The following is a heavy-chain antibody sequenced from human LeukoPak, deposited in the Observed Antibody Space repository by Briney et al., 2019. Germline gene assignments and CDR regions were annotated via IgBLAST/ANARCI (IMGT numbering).Heavy chain of an antibody. V-gene: IGHV4-59*01. D-gene: IGHD1-26*01. Sequence: KPSETLSLTCTVSGGSISTYYWSWVRQTPQKGLEWISNMHSSGSTYYNPSLKSRLIMSVETSKNQFSLKLASVTAADTAVYYCTRDIRMVGATRYFDYWGQGALVTVSS. CDR3: TRDIRMVGATRYFDY. CDR2: MHSSGST. J-gene: IGHJ4*02. CDR1: GGSISTYY.